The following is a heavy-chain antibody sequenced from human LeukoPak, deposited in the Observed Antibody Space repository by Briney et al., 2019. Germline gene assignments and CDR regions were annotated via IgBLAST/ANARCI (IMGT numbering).Heavy chain of an antibody. CDR3: AAGGRFWSGYYLGY. CDR1: GGSFSGYY. CDR2: INHSGST. D-gene: IGHD3-3*01. J-gene: IGHJ4*02. Sequence: SETLSLTCAVYGGSFSGYYWSWIRQPPGKGLEWIGEINHSGSTNYNPSLKSRVTISVDTSKNQFSLKLSSVTAADTAVYYCAAGGRFWSGYYLGYWGQGTLVTVSS. V-gene: IGHV4-34*01.